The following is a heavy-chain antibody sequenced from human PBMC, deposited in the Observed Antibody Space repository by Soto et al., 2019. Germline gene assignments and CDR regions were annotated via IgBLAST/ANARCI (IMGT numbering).Heavy chain of an antibody. J-gene: IGHJ5*02. CDR2: IYYSGST. Sequence: SETLSLTCTVSGGSISSSSYYWGWIRQPPGKGLEWIGSIYYSGSTYYNPSLKSRVTISVDTSKNQFSLKLSSVTAADTAVYYCARDKGLATGDGNWFDPWGQGTLVTVSS. V-gene: IGHV4-39*07. CDR1: GGSISSSSYY. CDR3: ARDKGLATGDGNWFDP. D-gene: IGHD7-27*01.